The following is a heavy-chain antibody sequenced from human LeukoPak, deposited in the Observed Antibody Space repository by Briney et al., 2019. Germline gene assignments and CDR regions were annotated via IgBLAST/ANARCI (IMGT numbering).Heavy chain of an antibody. CDR2: ISSSGSTI. J-gene: IGHJ4*02. Sequence: SGGSLRLSCAASGFTFSDYYMSWIRQAPGKGLEWVSYISSSGSTIYYADSVKGRFTISRDNSKNTLYLQMNSLRAEDTAVYYCAKDRGTSFIRGFDYWGQGTLVTVSS. D-gene: IGHD2-2*01. CDR1: GFTFSDYY. CDR3: AKDRGTSFIRGFDY. V-gene: IGHV3-11*01.